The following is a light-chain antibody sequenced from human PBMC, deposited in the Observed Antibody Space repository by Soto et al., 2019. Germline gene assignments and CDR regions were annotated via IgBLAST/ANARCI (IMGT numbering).Light chain of an antibody. V-gene: IGKV3-20*01. J-gene: IGKJ1*01. CDR3: QQSGSSPRT. Sequence: EIVLTQSPGTLSLSPGERATLSCRASQSVTSNYLAWYQQKPGQAPRLLIYGASSRVTGIPDRFSGSGSGTDFTLTISRLEPEDFAVYFCQQSGSSPRTFGQGTKVEFK. CDR2: GAS. CDR1: QSVTSNY.